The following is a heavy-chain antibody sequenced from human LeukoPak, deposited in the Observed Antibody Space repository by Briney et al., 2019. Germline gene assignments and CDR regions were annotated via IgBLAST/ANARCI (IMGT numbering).Heavy chain of an antibody. CDR1: GFTFSSYA. V-gene: IGHV3-11*04. CDR3: ARVGYYDSSDYYHEDGFDI. D-gene: IGHD3-22*01. Sequence: PGGSLRLSCAASGFTFSSYAMSWIRQAPGKGLEWVPYISSSGSTIYYADSVKGRFTISRDNAKNSLYLQMNSLRAEDTAVYYCARVGYYDSSDYYHEDGFDIWGQGTMVTVSS. J-gene: IGHJ3*02. CDR2: ISSSGSTI.